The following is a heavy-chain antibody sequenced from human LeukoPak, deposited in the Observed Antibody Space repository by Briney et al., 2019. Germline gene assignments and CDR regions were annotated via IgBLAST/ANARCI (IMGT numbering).Heavy chain of an antibody. Sequence: GGSLRLSCAASGFPFSSFAMHWVRQAPGRGLEWVSFIRHDGSKNYYLQSVKGRFTISRDNSKSTLYLQMNSLRPEDTAVYYCAKSLFTSATGTGRAFHIWGQGTMVTVSS. J-gene: IGHJ3*02. CDR2: IRHDGSKN. D-gene: IGHD1-1*01. CDR1: GFPFSSFA. CDR3: AKSLFTSATGTGRAFHI. V-gene: IGHV3-30*02.